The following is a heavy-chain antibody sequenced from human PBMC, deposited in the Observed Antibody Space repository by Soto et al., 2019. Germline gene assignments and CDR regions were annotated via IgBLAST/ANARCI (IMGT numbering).Heavy chain of an antibody. CDR2: IIPILGIA. J-gene: IGHJ4*02. Sequence: PLNGACKGSECTYSSDTISWVRQAPGQGLEWMGRIIPILGIANYAQKFQGRVTITADKSTSTAYMELSSLRSEDTAVYYCARSEPAFDYWGQGTLVTVSS. CDR3: ARSEPAFDY. V-gene: IGHV1-69*02. CDR1: ECTYSSDT. D-gene: IGHD1-26*01.